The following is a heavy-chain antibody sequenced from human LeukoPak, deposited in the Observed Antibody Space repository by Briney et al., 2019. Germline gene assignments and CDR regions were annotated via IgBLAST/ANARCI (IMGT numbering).Heavy chain of an antibody. CDR3: ARGERLGPDF. Sequence: SETLSLTCTVSGASNATYYWAWIRQPPGKGLEWIGYIHYSGSINYNPSLQSRVTISLDTSRSHFSLKLSSATAADTAVYYCARGERLGPDFWGQGTLVTVSS. V-gene: IGHV4-59*01. J-gene: IGHJ4*02. CDR1: GASNATYY. D-gene: IGHD1-1*01. CDR2: IHYSGSI.